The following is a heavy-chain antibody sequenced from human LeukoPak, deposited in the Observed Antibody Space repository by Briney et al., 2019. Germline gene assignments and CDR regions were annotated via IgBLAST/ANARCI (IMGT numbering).Heavy chain of an antibody. CDR2: IKSNSDGGTT. CDR3: TADYYDSSGYYYDGYGMDV. J-gene: IGHJ6*02. CDR1: DFTLSNAW. D-gene: IGHD3-22*01. V-gene: IGHV3-15*07. Sequence: GGSLRLSCAASDFTLSNAWMNWVRQAPGKGLEWVGRIKSNSDGGTTNYAAPVKGRFTISRDDSKNTLYLQMNSLKTEDTAVYYCTADYYDSSGYYYDGYGMDVWGQGTTVTVSS.